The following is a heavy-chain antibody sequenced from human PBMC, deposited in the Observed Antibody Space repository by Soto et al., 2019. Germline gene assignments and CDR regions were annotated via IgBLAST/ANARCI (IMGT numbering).Heavy chain of an antibody. D-gene: IGHD6-13*01. J-gene: IGHJ4*02. Sequence: ESGGGLVQPGRSLRLSCAASGFTFDDYAMHWVRQAPGKGLEWVSGISWNSGTIGYADSVKGRFTISRDNAKSSLYLQMNSLRAEDTALYYCAKDTLAAVGLDCWGQGTLVTVSS. V-gene: IGHV3-9*01. CDR1: GFTFDDYA. CDR2: ISWNSGTI. CDR3: AKDTLAAVGLDC.